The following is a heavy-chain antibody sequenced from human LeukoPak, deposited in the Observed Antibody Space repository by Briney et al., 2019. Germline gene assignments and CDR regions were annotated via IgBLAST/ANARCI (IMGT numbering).Heavy chain of an antibody. Sequence: ASVKVSCKASGGTFSSYAISWVRQAPGQGLEWRGRIIPILGIANYAQKFQGRVTITADKSTSTAYMELSSLRSEDTAVYYCARDIVVVVAPVLDYWGQGTLVTVSS. CDR2: IIPILGIA. CDR3: ARDIVVVVAPVLDY. D-gene: IGHD2-15*01. J-gene: IGHJ4*02. V-gene: IGHV1-69*04. CDR1: GGTFSSYA.